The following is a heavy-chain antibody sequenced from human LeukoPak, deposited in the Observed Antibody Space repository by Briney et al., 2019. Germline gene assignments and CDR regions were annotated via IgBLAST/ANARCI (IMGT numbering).Heavy chain of an antibody. CDR2: IHDSGST. D-gene: IGHD2-2*01. J-gene: IGHJ5*02. Sequence: SETLSLTCTVSGASISSGDYHWNWIRQSPGEGLEWIGFIHDSGSTYYNPSLKSRVTISVDTSKNQLSLKLSSVTAADTAVYYCARSKAHLSTSWYGTWFDPWGQGTLVTVSS. V-gene: IGHV4-30-4*01. CDR3: ARSKAHLSTSWYGTWFDP. CDR1: GASISSGDYH.